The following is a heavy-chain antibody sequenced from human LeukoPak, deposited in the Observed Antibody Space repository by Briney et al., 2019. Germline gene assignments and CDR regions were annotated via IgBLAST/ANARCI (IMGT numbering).Heavy chain of an antibody. CDR2: ISSSSSYI. Sequence: PGGSLRLSCAASRFTFSSYSMNWVRQAPGKGLEWFSFISSSSSYIYYADSVKGRFTISRDNAKNSLYLQMNSLRAEDTAVYYCARGEYGSGSYHIDYWGQGTLVTVSS. CDR1: RFTFSSYS. V-gene: IGHV3-21*01. D-gene: IGHD3-10*01. CDR3: ARGEYGSGSYHIDY. J-gene: IGHJ4*02.